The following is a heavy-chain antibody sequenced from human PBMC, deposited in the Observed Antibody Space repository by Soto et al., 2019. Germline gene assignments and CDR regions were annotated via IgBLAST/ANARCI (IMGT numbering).Heavy chain of an antibody. CDR2: MNPDGSAI. CDR1: GFTFSSSW. V-gene: IGHV3-74*01. CDR3: AKSRRITMIVVALVDY. Sequence: GSLRLSCVVSGFTFSSSWMHWVRQGPGKGLVWVSRMNPDGSAINYADSVKGRFTISRDNSKNTLYLQMNSLRAEDTAVYYCAKSRRITMIVVALVDYWGQGTLVTVSS. D-gene: IGHD3-22*01. J-gene: IGHJ4*02.